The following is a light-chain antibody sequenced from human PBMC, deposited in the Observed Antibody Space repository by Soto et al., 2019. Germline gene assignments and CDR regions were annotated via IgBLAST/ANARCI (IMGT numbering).Light chain of an antibody. CDR1: QSVSSSY. V-gene: IGKV3D-20*01. CDR3: QQFSSYPLT. CDR2: DAS. Sequence: EIVMTQSPATLSVSPGERATLSCGASQSVSSSYLAWHQQKPGLAPRLLIYDASSRATGIPDRFSGGGSGTDFTLTISRLEPEDFAVYYCQQFSSYPLTFGGGTKVDIK. J-gene: IGKJ4*01.